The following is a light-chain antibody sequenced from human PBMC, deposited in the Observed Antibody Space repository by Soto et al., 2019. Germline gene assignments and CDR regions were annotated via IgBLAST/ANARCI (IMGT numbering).Light chain of an antibody. V-gene: IGLV1-40*01. CDR2: DNI. CDR3: QSYDTTLSGLV. Sequence: QSVLTQPPSVSGAPGQSVTISCTGSASNLGAKYAVHWYQHLPGTAPKLLIYDNIHRPSGVPDRFSGSKSDTSASLAITGLQAEDEADYYCQSYDTTLSGLVFGGGTKLTVL. CDR1: ASNLGAKYA. J-gene: IGLJ3*02.